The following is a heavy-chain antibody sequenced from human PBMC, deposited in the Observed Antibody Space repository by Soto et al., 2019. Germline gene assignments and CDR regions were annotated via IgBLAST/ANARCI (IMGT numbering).Heavy chain of an antibody. V-gene: IGHV3-30-3*01. CDR1: GFTFSSYA. CDR3: AREIPWLLSGNYFDE. CDR2: ISYDGSNK. J-gene: IGHJ4*02. Sequence: GGSLRLSCAASGFTFSSYAMHWVRQAPGKGLEWVAVISYDGSNKYYADSVKGRFTISRDNSKNTLYLQMNSLRAEDTAVYYCAREIPWLLSGNYFDEWGQGTLVTVSS. D-gene: IGHD3-3*01.